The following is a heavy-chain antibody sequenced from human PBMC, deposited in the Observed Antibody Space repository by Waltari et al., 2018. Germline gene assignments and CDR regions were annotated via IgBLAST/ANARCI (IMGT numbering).Heavy chain of an antibody. CDR3: ASGYGVYYYYMDV. V-gene: IGHV4-34*01. CDR2: INHSGST. Sequence: QVQLQQWGAGLLKPSETLSLTCAVYGGSFSGYYWSCIRQPPGKGLEWIGEINHSGSTNYNPSLKSRVTISVDTSKNQFSLKLSSVTAADTAVYYCASGYGVYYYYMDVWGKGTTVTVSS. J-gene: IGHJ6*03. D-gene: IGHD4-17*01. CDR1: GGSFSGYY.